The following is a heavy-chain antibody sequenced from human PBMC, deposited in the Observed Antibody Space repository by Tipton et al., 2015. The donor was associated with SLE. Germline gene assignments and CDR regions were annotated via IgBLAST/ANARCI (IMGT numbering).Heavy chain of an antibody. J-gene: IGHJ3*02. Sequence: LRLSCAVYGGSFSGYYWSWIRQSPGKGLEWIGYGYYIGSTNYNPSLKSRLTISVDTSKNQFSPRLSSVSAVDTAMYYCARALWVDKDFEVPLAIRLRAFDIWGQGRMVTVSS. V-gene: IGHV4-59*01. CDR3: ARALWVDKDFEVPLAIRLRAFDI. D-gene: IGHD2-2*02. CDR2: GYYIGST. CDR1: GGSFSGYY.